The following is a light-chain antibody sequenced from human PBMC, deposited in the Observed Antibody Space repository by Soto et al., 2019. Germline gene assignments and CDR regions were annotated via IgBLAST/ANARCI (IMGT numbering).Light chain of an antibody. CDR1: SSDIGGYNY. V-gene: IGLV2-14*01. CDR3: SSYTSSTPYVV. J-gene: IGLJ2*01. Sequence: QSALTQPASVSGSPGQSITISCTGTSSDIGGYNYVSWYQQHPGKAPKLMIYEVSNRPSGVSNRFSGSKSGNTASLTISGLQPDDQADYHCSSYTSSTPYVVFGGGTKLTVL. CDR2: EVS.